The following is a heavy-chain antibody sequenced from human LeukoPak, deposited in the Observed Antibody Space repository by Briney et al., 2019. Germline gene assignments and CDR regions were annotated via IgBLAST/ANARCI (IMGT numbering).Heavy chain of an antibody. CDR1: GGSISLYY. D-gene: IGHD2-21*01. V-gene: IGHV4-4*07. CDR3: ARDGASRQCGGDCSTFDS. Sequence: SETLSLTCTVSGGSISLYYWSWIRQPAGKGLEWIGRVYSSGNTNYNPSLRSRVTMLVNLFKNHFSLKLRYVTAADAAVYYCARDGASRQCGGDCSTFDSWGQGALVTVSS. J-gene: IGHJ4*02. CDR2: VYSSGNT.